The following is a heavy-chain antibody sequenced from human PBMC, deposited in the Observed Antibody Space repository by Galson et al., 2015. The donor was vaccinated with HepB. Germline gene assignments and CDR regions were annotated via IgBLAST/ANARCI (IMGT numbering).Heavy chain of an antibody. CDR1: GFMFSSYG. D-gene: IGHD4-11*01. J-gene: IGHJ6*03. CDR3: AKDRSLGDYSDMDV. CDR2: ISGSGGKI. Sequence: SLRLSCAASGFMFSSYGMTWVRQAPGKGLEWVSSISGSGGKIYYADFEKGRFTISRDNSKNLVFLEMNSLRAEDTALYYCAKDRSLGDYSDMDVWGKGATVTVSS. V-gene: IGHV3-23*01.